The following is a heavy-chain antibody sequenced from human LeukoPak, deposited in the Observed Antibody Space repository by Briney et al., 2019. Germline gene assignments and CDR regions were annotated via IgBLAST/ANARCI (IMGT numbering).Heavy chain of an antibody. CDR1: GFTFISYG. V-gene: IGHV3-33*01. J-gene: IGHJ4*02. CDR2: IWYDGSNK. D-gene: IGHD3-22*01. CDR3: ASGRDYYDSSGPFDY. Sequence: GGSLRLSCAASGFTFISYGMHWVRQAPGKGLEWVAVIWYDGSNKYYADSVKGRLTISRDNSKNTLYLQMNSLRAEDTAVYYCASGRDYYDSSGPFDYWGQGTLVTVSS.